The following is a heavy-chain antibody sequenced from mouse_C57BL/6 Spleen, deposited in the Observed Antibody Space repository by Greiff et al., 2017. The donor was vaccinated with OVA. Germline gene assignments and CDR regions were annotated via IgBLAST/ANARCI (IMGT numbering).Heavy chain of an antibody. V-gene: IGHV1-26*01. CDR1: GYTFTDYY. CDR2: INPNNGGT. D-gene: IGHD2-4*01. Sequence: VQLQQSGPELVKPGASVKISCKASGYTFTDYYMNWVKQSHGKSLEWIGDINPNNGGTSYNQKFKGKATLTVDKSSSTAYMELRSLTSEDSAVYYCARNRVYYDYDGYFDYWGQGTTLTVSS. CDR3: ARNRVYYDYDGYFDY. J-gene: IGHJ2*01.